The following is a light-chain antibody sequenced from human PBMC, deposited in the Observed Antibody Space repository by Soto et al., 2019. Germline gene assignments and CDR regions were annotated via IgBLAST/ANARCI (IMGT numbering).Light chain of an antibody. CDR1: QSVTSSY. J-gene: IGKJ1*01. CDR3: QQYVRAPWT. Sequence: EIVLTQSPGTLSLSPGERATLSCRASQSVTSSYLAWYQQKPGQAPRLVMYGASIRTSGIPDRFSGSGSGTDFTLTTSRLEPEDFAVYYCQQYVRAPWTFGQGTKVDI. V-gene: IGKV3-20*01. CDR2: GAS.